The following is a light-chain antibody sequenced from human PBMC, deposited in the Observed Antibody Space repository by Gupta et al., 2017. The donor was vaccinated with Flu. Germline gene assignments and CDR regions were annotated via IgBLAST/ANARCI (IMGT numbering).Light chain of an antibody. CDR3: QQYNSDART. V-gene: IGKV1-5*03. Sequence: DIQLTQSPSTLSASVGDRVTITCQASQSISSWLAWYQQKPGKAPKLLIYKASSLESGVPPKFSGSGSGTEFTLTINSLQPDDFATYYCQQYNSDARTLGQGTKVEIK. CDR2: KAS. J-gene: IGKJ1*01. CDR1: QSISSW.